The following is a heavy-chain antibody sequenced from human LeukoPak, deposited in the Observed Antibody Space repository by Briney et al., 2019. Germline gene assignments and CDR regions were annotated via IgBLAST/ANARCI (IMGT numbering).Heavy chain of an antibody. CDR3: AKMYYYDSSGYYNDY. CDR2: ISDDGTNK. D-gene: IGHD3-22*01. Sequence: GGSLRLSCAASGFTFSTYSMHWVRQAPGKGLEWVAVISDDGTNKYYADSVKGRFTISRDNSKNTLYLQMNSLRAEDTAVYYCAKMYYYDSSGYYNDYWGQGTLVTVSS. J-gene: IGHJ4*02. V-gene: IGHV3-30-3*01. CDR1: GFTFSTYS.